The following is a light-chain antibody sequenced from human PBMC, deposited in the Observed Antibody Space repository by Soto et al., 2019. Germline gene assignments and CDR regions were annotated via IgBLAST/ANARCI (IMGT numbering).Light chain of an antibody. J-gene: IGLJ2*01. CDR3: SSYVSGSTVL. Sequence: QSALTQPASVSGSPGQSITISCTGTSSDVGRYNYVSWYQQHPGKAPKLMIYVVSDRPSGVSNRFSGSKSGNTASLTISGLQAEDEADYYCSSYVSGSTVLFGGGTKLTVL. CDR2: VVS. CDR1: SSDVGRYNY. V-gene: IGLV2-14*01.